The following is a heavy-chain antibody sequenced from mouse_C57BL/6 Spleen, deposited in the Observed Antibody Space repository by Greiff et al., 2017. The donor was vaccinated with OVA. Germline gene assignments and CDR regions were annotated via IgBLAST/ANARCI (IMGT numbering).Heavy chain of an antibody. J-gene: IGHJ1*03. CDR2: ISSGSSTI. V-gene: IGHV5-17*01. D-gene: IGHD1-1*01. Sequence: EVQRVESGGGLVKPGGSLKLSCAASGFTFSDYGMHWVRQAPEKGLEWVAYISSGSSTIYYADTVKGRFTISRANAKNTLFLQMTSLRSEKTAMDYWARPVASRDWYFDVWGTGTTVTVSS. CDR1: GFTFSDYG. CDR3: ARPVASRDWYFDV.